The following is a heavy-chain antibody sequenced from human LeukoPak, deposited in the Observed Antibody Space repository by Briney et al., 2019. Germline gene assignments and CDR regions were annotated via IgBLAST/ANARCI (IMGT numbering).Heavy chain of an antibody. CDR1: GYTFSTYW. CDR2: IYPGDSDT. V-gene: IGHV5-51*01. D-gene: IGHD2-8*01. Sequence: GESLKISCKGSGYTFSTYWIACVRQMPGKGLQWMGIIYPGDSDTRYSPSFEGQVTISADKSISTAYLQWSSLQASDTAMYYCARRGQCRNDVCYGFDDWGQGTLVTVSS. J-gene: IGHJ4*02. CDR3: ARRGQCRNDVCYGFDD.